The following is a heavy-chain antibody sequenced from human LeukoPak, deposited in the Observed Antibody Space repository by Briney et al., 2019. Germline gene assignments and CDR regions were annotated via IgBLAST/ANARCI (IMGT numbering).Heavy chain of an antibody. CDR3: AKDRTLIAVAGTSNS. D-gene: IGHD6-19*01. Sequence: PRGSLRLSCAASGFTFSSYAMSWGRQSAGKGLEWVSAISGSGGSTYYADSVKGRFTISRDNSKNTLYLQMNSLRAEDTAVYYCAKDRTLIAVAGTSNSWGQGTLVTVSS. CDR1: GFTFSSYA. J-gene: IGHJ4*02. CDR2: ISGSGGST. V-gene: IGHV3-23*01.